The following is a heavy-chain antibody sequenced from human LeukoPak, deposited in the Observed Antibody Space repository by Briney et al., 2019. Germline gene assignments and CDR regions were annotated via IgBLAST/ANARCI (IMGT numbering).Heavy chain of an antibody. D-gene: IGHD3-16*01. V-gene: IGHV3-30*18. J-gene: IGHJ6*02. CDR2: ISYDGSNK. Sequence: GGSLRLSCAASGFTFSSYGMHWVRQAPGKGLEWEAVISYDGSNKYYADSVKGRFTISRDNSKNTLYLQMNSLRAEDTAVYYCAKDGVQYYYYYGMDVWGQGTTVTVPS. CDR1: GFTFSSYG. CDR3: AKDGVQYYYYYGMDV.